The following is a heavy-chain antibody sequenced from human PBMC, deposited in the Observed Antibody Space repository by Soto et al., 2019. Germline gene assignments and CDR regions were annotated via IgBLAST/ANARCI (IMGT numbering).Heavy chain of an antibody. CDR1: GGFISSSSYY. V-gene: IGHV4-39*01. D-gene: IGHD3-9*01. CDR3: ARLEGLATISYYFDF. J-gene: IGHJ4*02. CDR2: IYYSGST. Sequence: SATLSLTCTVSGGFISSSSYYWGWVRQTPGKGLEWIGSIYYSGSTYYNPSLKRRVTISLDKSKNQFSLKLSSVTAADSAVYFCARLEGLATISYYFDFWGQGALVTVSS.